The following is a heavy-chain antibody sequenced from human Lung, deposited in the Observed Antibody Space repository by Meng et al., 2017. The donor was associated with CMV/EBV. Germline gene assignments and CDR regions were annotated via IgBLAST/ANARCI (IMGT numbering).Heavy chain of an antibody. CDR3: ARGRKGLPGDYQGNY. D-gene: IGHD4-17*01. Sequence: SQTXSLTXAVYGGSFSGYYWSWIRQPPGKGLEWIGEINHSGSTDYNPSLKSRVTISVDTSKNQFSLKLSSVTAADTAVYYCARGRKGLPGDYQGNYWGQGTLVTVSS. V-gene: IGHV4-34*01. J-gene: IGHJ4*02. CDR2: INHSGST. CDR1: GGSFSGYY.